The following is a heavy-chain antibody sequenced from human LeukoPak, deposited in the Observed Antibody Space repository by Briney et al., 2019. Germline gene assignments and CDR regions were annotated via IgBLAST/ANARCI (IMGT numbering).Heavy chain of an antibody. CDR3: ARVSDCSGGSCYEALDY. Sequence: SETLSLTCAVSGGSISSYYWSWIRQPPGKGLEWIGYIHYSGSTNYNPSLKSRVTISVDTSKNQFSLKLSSVTAADTAVYYCARVSDCSGGSCYEALDYWGQGTLVTVSS. V-gene: IGHV4-59*01. J-gene: IGHJ4*02. CDR1: GGSISSYY. CDR2: IHYSGST. D-gene: IGHD2-15*01.